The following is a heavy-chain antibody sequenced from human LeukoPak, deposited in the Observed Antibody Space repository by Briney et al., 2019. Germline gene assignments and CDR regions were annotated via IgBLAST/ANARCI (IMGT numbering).Heavy chain of an antibody. CDR3: TRTEWELPFDY. CDR2: INGGNGNT. J-gene: IGHJ4*02. D-gene: IGHD1-26*01. CDR1: GYTFTTYT. V-gene: IGHV1-3*01. Sequence: GASVKVSCKTSGYTFTTYTIHWVRQAPGQGLEWMGWINGGNGNTKYSQKFQGRVTITRDTPASTAYMEVSSLRSEDTAVYYCTRTEWELPFDYWGQGTLVTVSS.